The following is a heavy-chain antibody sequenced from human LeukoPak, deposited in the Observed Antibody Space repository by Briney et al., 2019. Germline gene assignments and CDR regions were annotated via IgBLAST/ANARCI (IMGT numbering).Heavy chain of an antibody. CDR1: GYTFTGYY. D-gene: IGHD2-2*01. J-gene: IGHJ6*02. V-gene: IGHV1-2*06. Sequence: ASVKVSCKASGYTFTGYYMHGVRQAPGQGLEWMGRINPNSGGTNYAQKFQGRVTMTRDTSISTAYMELSRLRSDDTAVYYCARGGYCSSTSCYPYYYYGMDVWGQGTTVTVSS. CDR2: INPNSGGT. CDR3: ARGGYCSSTSCYPYYYYGMDV.